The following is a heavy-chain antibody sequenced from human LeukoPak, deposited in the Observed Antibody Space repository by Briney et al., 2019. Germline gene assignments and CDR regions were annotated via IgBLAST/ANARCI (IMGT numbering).Heavy chain of an antibody. Sequence: PSETLSLTCAVYGGSFSGYYWSWIRQPPGKGLEWIGEINHSGSTNYNPSLKSRVTISVDTSKNQFSLKLSSVTAADTAVYYCARGSLRAVAGYYFDYWGQGTLVTVSS. CDR1: GGSFSGYY. CDR2: INHSGST. V-gene: IGHV4-34*01. D-gene: IGHD6-19*01. J-gene: IGHJ4*02. CDR3: ARGSLRAVAGYYFDY.